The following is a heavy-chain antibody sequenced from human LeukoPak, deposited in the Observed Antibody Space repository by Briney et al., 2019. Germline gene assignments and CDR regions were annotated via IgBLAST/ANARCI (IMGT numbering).Heavy chain of an antibody. Sequence: SETLSLTCTVSGGSISSSSYYWGWIRQPPGKGLEWIGSIYYSGSTYYNPSLKSRVTISVDTSKNQFSLKLSSVTAADTAVYYCARQVGYSGWFDPWGQGTLVTVSS. J-gene: IGHJ5*02. CDR3: ARQVGYSGWFDP. CDR1: GGSISSSSYY. D-gene: IGHD6-13*01. CDR2: IYYSGST. V-gene: IGHV4-39*07.